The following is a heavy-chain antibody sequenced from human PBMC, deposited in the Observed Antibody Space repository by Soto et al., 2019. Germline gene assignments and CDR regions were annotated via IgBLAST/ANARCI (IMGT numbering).Heavy chain of an antibody. CDR3: AGDWSGRYSLDY. CDR2: VIPIIGVA. V-gene: IGHV1-69*02. CDR1: GGTLSSYT. J-gene: IGHJ4*02. D-gene: IGHD1-26*01. Sequence: QVQLVQSGAEVKKPGSSVRVSCKASGGTLSSYTISWVRQAPGQGLEWMGRVIPIIGVANDAQKFQGRVTITADKTTSTAYMELSSLTSEDTAVYYCAGDWSGRYSLDYWGQGTLVTVSS.